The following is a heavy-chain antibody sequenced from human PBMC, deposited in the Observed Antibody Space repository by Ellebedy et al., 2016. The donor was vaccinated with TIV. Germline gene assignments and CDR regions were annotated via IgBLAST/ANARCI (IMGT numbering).Heavy chain of an antibody. CDR3: VRDLGTPGAPHDL. CDR2: ISSDGTRK. V-gene: IGHV3-30-3*01. J-gene: IGHJ2*01. CDR1: GFTFSYFA. Sequence: PGGSLRLSCAASGFTFSYFAMHWVRQAPGKGLEWVALISSDGTRKHYADSAKVRFPISRDNSKHTLSLQMTGLRDEDTTVYDCVRDLGTPGAPHDLWGRGTLVTVSS. D-gene: IGHD2-15*01.